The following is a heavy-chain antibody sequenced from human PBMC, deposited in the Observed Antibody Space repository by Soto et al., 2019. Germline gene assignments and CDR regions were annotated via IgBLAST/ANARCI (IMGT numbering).Heavy chain of an antibody. J-gene: IGHJ4*02. CDR3: AKDVYDYSNYVHAHFDY. CDR1: GFTFDDYA. D-gene: IGHD4-4*01. CDR2: ISWNSGSI. V-gene: IGHV3-9*01. Sequence: HPGGSLRLSCAASGFTFDDYAMHWVRQAPGKGLEWVSGISWNSGSIGYADSVKGRFTISRDNAKNSLYLQMNSLRAEDTSLYYCAKDVYDYSNYVHAHFDYWGQGTLVTVSS.